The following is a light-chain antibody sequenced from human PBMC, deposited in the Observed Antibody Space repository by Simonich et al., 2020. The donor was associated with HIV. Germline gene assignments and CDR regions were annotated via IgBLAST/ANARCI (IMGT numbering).Light chain of an antibody. Sequence: IVMTQSPATLSVSPGERATLSCRASQSIARNLAWYQQKPGQAPRLLIYGASSRATGVPARFSGSGFGTEFSLTISSMQSEDFAVYYCQQYNNWPSPFTFGPGTKVDIK. J-gene: IGKJ3*01. CDR1: QSIARN. CDR3: QQYNNWPSPFT. V-gene: IGKV3-15*01. CDR2: GAS.